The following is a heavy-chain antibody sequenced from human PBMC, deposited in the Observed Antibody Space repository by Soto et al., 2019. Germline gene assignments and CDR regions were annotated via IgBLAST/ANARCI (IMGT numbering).Heavy chain of an antibody. J-gene: IGHJ4*02. V-gene: IGHV1-8*01. CDR3: ARAPRNWGFDF. D-gene: IGHD7-27*01. Sequence: ASVKVSCKASGYTFTNYDINWVRQTTGQGLEWMGWMNPHSGDTGYAQRFQGRVTMTRDTAISTAYMELSSLRFEDTAIYSCARAPRNWGFDFWGQGTPVTV. CDR2: MNPHSGDT. CDR1: GYTFTNYD.